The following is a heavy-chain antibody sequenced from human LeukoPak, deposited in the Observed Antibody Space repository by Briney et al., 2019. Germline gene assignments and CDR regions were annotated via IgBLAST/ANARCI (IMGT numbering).Heavy chain of an antibody. CDR3: AKGRPASPPFFFCF. J-gene: IGHJ4*02. Sequence: PGGSLRLSCAASGFTFNNYAMSWVRQAPGKGLEWVSAITDSGGDTYHADSVKGRFTISRDNSRNTLYLQMNSLRVEDSAVYHWAKGRPASPPFFFCFWGQGTLVTVSS. CDR1: GFTFNNYA. D-gene: IGHD2-21*01. V-gene: IGHV3-23*01. CDR2: ITDSGGDT.